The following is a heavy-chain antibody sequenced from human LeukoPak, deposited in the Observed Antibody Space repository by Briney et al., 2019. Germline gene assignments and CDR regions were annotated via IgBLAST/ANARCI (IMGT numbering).Heavy chain of an antibody. V-gene: IGHV4-34*01. CDR3: ARGLQLAYYYYMDV. CDR2: INHSGST. J-gene: IGHJ6*03. CDR1: GGSFSGYY. Sequence: SETLSLTCAVYGGSFSGYYWSWIRQPPGKGLEWIGEINHSGSTNYNPSLKSRVTISVDTSKNQFSLKLSSVTAADTAVYYCARGLQLAYYYYMDVWGKGTTVTVSS. D-gene: IGHD6-6*01.